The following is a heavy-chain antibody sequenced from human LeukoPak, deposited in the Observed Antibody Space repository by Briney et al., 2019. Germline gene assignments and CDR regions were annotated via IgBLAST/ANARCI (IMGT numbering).Heavy chain of an antibody. D-gene: IGHD2-15*01. V-gene: IGHV1-2*02. J-gene: IGHJ1*01. CDR1: GYTFTGYY. Sequence: ASVKVSCKASGYTFTGYYMHWVRQAPGQGLEWMGWINPNSGGTNYAQKFQGRVTMTRDTSISTAYMELSSLRSDDTAVYYCARDRGCSGGSCYFSWGPDTVVTVSS. CDR2: INPNSGGT. CDR3: ARDRGCSGGSCYFS.